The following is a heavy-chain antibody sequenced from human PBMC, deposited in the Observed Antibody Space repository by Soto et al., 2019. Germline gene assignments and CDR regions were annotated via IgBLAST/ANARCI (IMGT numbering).Heavy chain of an antibody. V-gene: IGHV4-34*01. Sequence: SETLSLTCAVYGGSFSGYYWSWIRQPPGKGLEWIGEIYHSGSTNYSPTLKSRVTISVDMSKNQFSLKLTSVTAADTAVYYCARGGNVAAAGTIYLDSWGQGTLVTVSS. CDR3: ARGGNVAAAGTIYLDS. D-gene: IGHD6-13*01. CDR1: GGSFSGYY. J-gene: IGHJ4*02. CDR2: IYHSGST.